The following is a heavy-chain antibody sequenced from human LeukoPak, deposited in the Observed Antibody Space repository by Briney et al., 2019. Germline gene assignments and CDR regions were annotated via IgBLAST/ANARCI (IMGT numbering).Heavy chain of an antibody. D-gene: IGHD4-23*01. Sequence: SETLSLTCAVYGGSFSGYYWSWIRQPPGKGLEWIGEINHSGSTNYNPSLKSRVTILVDTSKNQFSLKLSSVTAADTAVYYCARAFYGGNIDYWGQGTLVTVSS. CDR1: GGSFSGYY. J-gene: IGHJ4*02. CDR2: INHSGST. V-gene: IGHV4-34*01. CDR3: ARAFYGGNIDY.